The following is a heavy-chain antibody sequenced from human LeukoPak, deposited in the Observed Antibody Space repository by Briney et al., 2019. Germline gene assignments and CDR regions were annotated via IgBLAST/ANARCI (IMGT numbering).Heavy chain of an antibody. CDR1: GYTFTDYY. CDR2: INPQSGGT. J-gene: IGHJ5*02. D-gene: IGHD6-13*01. V-gene: IGHV1-2*02. Sequence: ASVKVSCKASGYTFTDYYIQWVRQAPGQGPEWMGWINPQSGGTIYAQKFQGRVTMTRETSISTAYMELSRLKSDDTAVFYCARGSYWYDAWGQGTQVTVSS. CDR3: ARGSYWYDA.